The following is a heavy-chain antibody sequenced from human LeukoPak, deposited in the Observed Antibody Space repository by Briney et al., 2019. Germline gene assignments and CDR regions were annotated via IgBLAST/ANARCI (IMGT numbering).Heavy chain of an antibody. D-gene: IGHD2-2*01. CDR1: GGSISSSSYY. J-gene: IGHJ4*02. Sequence: SETLSLXCTVSGGSISSSSYYWVWIRQPPGKGLEWIGSIYYSGITYYNPSLKSRVTISVDTSKNQFSLKLSSVTAADTAVYYCARPFVVVPAAAMTFDYWGQGTLATVSS. V-gene: IGHV4-39*01. CDR2: IYYSGIT. CDR3: ARPFVVVPAAAMTFDY.